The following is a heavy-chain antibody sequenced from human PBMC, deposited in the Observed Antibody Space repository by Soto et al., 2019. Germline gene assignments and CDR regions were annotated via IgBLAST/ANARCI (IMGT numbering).Heavy chain of an antibody. D-gene: IGHD3-10*01. CDR2: ISVSGDNT. CDR1: GFTFSRYA. V-gene: IGHV3-23*01. J-gene: IGHJ4*02. CDR3: ARDIRGTMDFDY. Sequence: GGSLRLSCAASGFTFSRYAMNWVRQAPGRGLQWISGISVSGDNTSYVESVRGRFTVYRDNSKNTLYLQMNNLRAEDTAVYYCARDIRGTMDFDYWGQGTLVTVSS.